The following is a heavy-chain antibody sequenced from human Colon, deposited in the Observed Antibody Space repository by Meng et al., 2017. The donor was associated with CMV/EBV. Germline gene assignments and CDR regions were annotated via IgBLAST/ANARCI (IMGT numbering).Heavy chain of an antibody. Sequence: GESLKISCVGSGFTTYAMNWVRQAPGKGLEWVSTVSGTGDNTYYADSVKGRFTISRDNAKSSLSLEMNSLRPEDTGFYYCVKDRSISQLFYDFDSWGQGTVVTVSS. CDR1: GFTTYA. D-gene: IGHD2/OR15-2a*01. V-gene: IGHV3-23*01. CDR2: VSGTGDNT. J-gene: IGHJ4*02. CDR3: VKDRSISQLFYDFDS.